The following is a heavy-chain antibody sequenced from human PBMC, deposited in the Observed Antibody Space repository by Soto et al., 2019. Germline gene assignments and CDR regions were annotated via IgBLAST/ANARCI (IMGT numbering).Heavy chain of an antibody. CDR3: ARACSGGSCYYDAFDI. CDR2: IIPIFGTA. V-gene: IGHV1-69*01. J-gene: IGHJ3*02. CDR1: GGTFSSYA. D-gene: IGHD2-15*01. Sequence: QVPLVQSGAEVKKPGSSVKVSCKASGGTFSSYAISWVRQAPGQGLEWMGGIIPIFGTANYAQKFQGRVTITADESTSTAYMELSRLRSEDTAVYYCARACSGGSCYYDAFDIWGQGTMVTVSS.